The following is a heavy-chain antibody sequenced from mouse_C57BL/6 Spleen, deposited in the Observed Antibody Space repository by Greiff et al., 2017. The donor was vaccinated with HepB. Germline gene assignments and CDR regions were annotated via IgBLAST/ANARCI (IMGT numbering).Heavy chain of an antibody. CDR3: AREKGYDYDVLDY. D-gene: IGHD2-4*01. CDR1: GYTFTDYY. Sequence: VQLQQSGPELVKPGASVKISCKASGYTFTDYYMNWVKQSHGKSLEWIGDINPNNGGTSYNQKFKGKATLTVDKSSSTAYMELRSLTSEDSAVYYCAREKGYDYDVLDYWGQGTTLTVSS. CDR2: INPNNGGT. V-gene: IGHV1-26*01. J-gene: IGHJ2*01.